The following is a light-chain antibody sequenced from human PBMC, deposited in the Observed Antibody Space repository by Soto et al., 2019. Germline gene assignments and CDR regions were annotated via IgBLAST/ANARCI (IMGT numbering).Light chain of an antibody. Sequence: DIQMTQSPSSLSASVGDRVTITCQSSQDISNYLNWYQQKPGKAPKLLIYDASNLETGFPSRFSGSGSVTDFTFTISSLQPEDIATYYCQQYDNLPLTFGGGTKWEIK. CDR3: QQYDNLPLT. CDR1: QDISNY. V-gene: IGKV1-33*01. CDR2: DAS. J-gene: IGKJ4*01.